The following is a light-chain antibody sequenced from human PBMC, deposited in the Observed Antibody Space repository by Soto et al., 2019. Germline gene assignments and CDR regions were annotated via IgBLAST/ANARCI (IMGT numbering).Light chain of an antibody. CDR1: QGIRND. Sequence: AIQMTQSPSSLSASVGDRVTITCRASQGIRNDLGWYQQKPGKAPKLLIYAASSLQSGVPSRFSGSGSGTDFTLTISSLPPEDFATYYCLLDYNYPLTFGPGTKVDIK. CDR3: LLDYNYPLT. J-gene: IGKJ3*01. CDR2: AAS. V-gene: IGKV1-6*01.